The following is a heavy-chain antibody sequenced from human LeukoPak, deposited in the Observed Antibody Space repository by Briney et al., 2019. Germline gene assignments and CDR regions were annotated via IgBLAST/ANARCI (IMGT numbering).Heavy chain of an antibody. CDR2: ISSSGSTI. J-gene: IGHJ4*02. CDR3: AKDNYYDSSGPWPY. CDR1: GFTFSDYY. D-gene: IGHD3-22*01. Sequence: GGSLRLSCAASGFTFSDYYMSWIRQAPGKGLEWVSYISSSGSTIYYADSVKGRFTISRDNAKNSLYLQMNSLRAEDTAVYYCAKDNYYDSSGPWPYWGQGTLVTVSS. V-gene: IGHV3-11*01.